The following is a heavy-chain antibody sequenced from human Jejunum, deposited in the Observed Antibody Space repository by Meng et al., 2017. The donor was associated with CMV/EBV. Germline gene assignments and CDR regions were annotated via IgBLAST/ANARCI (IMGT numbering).Heavy chain of an antibody. D-gene: IGHD3-22*01. V-gene: IGHV1-18*01. J-gene: IGHJ4*02. CDR2: ISPYNGNT. CDR3: ARGVVTMIRYYFDY. Sequence: GYPFTSYGISWVRQAPGQGLEWMGWISPYNGNTHYVPKLQGRVTMTTDTSTSTAYMELRSLRSDDTAVYYCARGVVTMIRYYFDYWGQGTLVTVSS. CDR1: GYPFTSYG.